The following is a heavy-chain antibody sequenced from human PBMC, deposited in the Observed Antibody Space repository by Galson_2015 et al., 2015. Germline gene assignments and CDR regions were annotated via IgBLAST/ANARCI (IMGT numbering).Heavy chain of an antibody. J-gene: IGHJ4*02. CDR1: GFTFSDYG. V-gene: IGHV3-30*18. CDR2: ISFDGSSK. D-gene: IGHD3-10*01. CDR3: AKIRETKQFWSYFDS. Sequence: SLRLSCAASGFTFSDYGMHWVRQAPGKGLEWMAVISFDGSSKYYVDSVKGRFTISRDNSENSLYLQMSSLRAEDTAMYYCAKIRETKQFWSYFDSWGQGTLVTVSS.